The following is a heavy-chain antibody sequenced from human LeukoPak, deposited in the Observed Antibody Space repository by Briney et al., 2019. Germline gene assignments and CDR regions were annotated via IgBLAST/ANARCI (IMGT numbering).Heavy chain of an antibody. D-gene: IGHD6-19*01. CDR2: INPNSGGT. CDR1: GYTFTGYY. V-gene: IGHV1-2*06. CDR3: ARDRRYSSGTKVHYYYMDV. Sequence: ASVKVSCKASGYTFTGYYMHWVRQAPGQGLEWMGRINPNSGGTNYAQKFQGRVTMTRDTPISTAYMELSRLRSDDTAVYYCARDRRYSSGTKVHYYYMDVWGKGTTVTVSS. J-gene: IGHJ6*03.